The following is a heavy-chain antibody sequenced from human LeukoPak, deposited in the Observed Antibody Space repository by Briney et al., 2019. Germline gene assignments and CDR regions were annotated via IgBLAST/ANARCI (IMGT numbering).Heavy chain of an antibody. Sequence: GRSLRLSCAASGFTFSSYGMHWVRQAPGKGLEWVAVISYDGSNKYYADSVKGRFTISRDNSKNTLYLQMNSLRAEDTAVYYCAKRPGDEYYYYGMDVWGQGTTVTVSS. CDR1: GFTFSSYG. J-gene: IGHJ6*02. CDR2: ISYDGSNK. CDR3: AKRPGDEYYYYGMDV. V-gene: IGHV3-30*18. D-gene: IGHD4-17*01.